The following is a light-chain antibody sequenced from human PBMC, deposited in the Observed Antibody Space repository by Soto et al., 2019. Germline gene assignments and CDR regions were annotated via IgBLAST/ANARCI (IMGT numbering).Light chain of an antibody. CDR3: QHLNGRFT. V-gene: IGKV1-9*01. CDR1: QGISTY. CDR2: AVS. Sequence: IQLTQSPSSLSASVGDIVTITCRASQGISTYLAWYQQKPGKAPQLLIYAVSTLQSGVSSRFSGSGFGTDFTLTISSLQPEDVATYYCQHLNGRFTFGPGTKVDI. J-gene: IGKJ3*01.